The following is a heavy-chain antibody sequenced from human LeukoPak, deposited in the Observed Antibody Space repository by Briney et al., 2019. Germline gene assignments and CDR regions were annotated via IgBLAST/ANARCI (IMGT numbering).Heavy chain of an antibody. CDR3: ASGINYNSGWYGSFDS. D-gene: IGHD6-19*01. Sequence: ASVKVSCKASGYTFTDYYMHWVRQAPGQGHEWIGWINPNTGGTNYPQKFEGRVTMTRDTSISTAYMELTRLRSDDTAVYYCASGINYNSGWYGSFDSWGQGTLVTVSS. CDR2: INPNTGGT. CDR1: GYTFTDYY. J-gene: IGHJ4*02. V-gene: IGHV1-2*02.